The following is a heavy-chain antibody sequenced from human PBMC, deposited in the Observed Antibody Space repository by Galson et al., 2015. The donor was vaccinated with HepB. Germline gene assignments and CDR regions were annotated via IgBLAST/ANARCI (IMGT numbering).Heavy chain of an antibody. CDR3: ARGLNYAGPPTKADY. V-gene: IGHV1-18*01. CDR1: GYTFTSYG. J-gene: IGHJ4*02. CDR2: ISAYNGNT. D-gene: IGHD1-7*01. Sequence: SVKVSCKASGYTFTSYGISWVRQAPGQGLEWMGWISAYNGNTNYAQKLQGRVTMTTDTSTSTAYMELRSLRSDDTAVYYCARGLNYAGPPTKADYWGQGTLVTVSS.